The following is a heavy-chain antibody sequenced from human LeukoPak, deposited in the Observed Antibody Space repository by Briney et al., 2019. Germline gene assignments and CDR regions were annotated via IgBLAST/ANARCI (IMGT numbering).Heavy chain of an antibody. V-gene: IGHV3-23*01. CDR1: GFTFSSYA. D-gene: IGHD5-24*01. CDR3: ARVPLVEMATIYYFDY. Sequence: GGSLRLSCAASGFTFSSYAMSWVRQAPGKGLEWVSAISGSGGSTYYADSVKGRFTISRDNSKNSLYLQMNSLRAEDTAVYYCARVPLVEMATIYYFDYWGQGTLVTVSS. J-gene: IGHJ4*02. CDR2: ISGSGGST.